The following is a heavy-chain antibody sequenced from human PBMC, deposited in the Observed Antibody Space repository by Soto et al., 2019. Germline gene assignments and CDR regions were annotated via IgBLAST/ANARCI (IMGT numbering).Heavy chain of an antibody. V-gene: IGHV1-69*13. D-gene: IGHD2-2*01. CDR1: GGTFSSYA. Sequence: SVKVSCKASGGTFSSYAISWVRQAPGQGLEWMGGIIPIFGTANYAQKFQGRVTITADESTSTAYMELSSLRSEDTAVYYCASHSLSSMSAEDFQHWGQGTLVTVSS. J-gene: IGHJ1*01. CDR2: IIPIFGTA. CDR3: ASHSLSSMSAEDFQH.